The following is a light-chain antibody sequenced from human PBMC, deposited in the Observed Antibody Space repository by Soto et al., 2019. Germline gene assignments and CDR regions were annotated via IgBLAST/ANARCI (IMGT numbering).Light chain of an antibody. Sequence: EIVLTQSPGTLSLSPGQRATLSCRASQSVSSSFLAWYQQKPGQAPRLLIYGASSRAAGVPDRFSGSWSGTDFTLTINSLEPEDFAVYFCHQFATSRTFGQGTKVDMK. J-gene: IGKJ1*01. CDR2: GAS. CDR1: QSVSSSF. V-gene: IGKV3-20*01. CDR3: HQFATSRT.